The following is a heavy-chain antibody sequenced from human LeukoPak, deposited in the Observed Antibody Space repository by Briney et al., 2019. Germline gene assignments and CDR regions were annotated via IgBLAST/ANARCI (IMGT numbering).Heavy chain of an antibody. Sequence: KPSETLSLTCAVYGGSFGGYYWSWVRQPPGKGLEWIGVINHSGSHNYHTSLKSRVTISLDMSKTQLSLRLTSVTAADTAVYYCARGWGATIFGVDCFMDVWGTGTTVTVSS. CDR1: GGSFGGYY. V-gene: IGHV4-34*01. D-gene: IGHD3-3*01. CDR3: ARGWGATIFGVDCFMDV. CDR2: INHSGSH. J-gene: IGHJ6*03.